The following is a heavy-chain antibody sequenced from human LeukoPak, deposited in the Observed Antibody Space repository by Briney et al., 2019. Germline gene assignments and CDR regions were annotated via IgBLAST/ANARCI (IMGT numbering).Heavy chain of an antibody. V-gene: IGHV3-30*03. Sequence: GGSLRLSCAASGFTLSTYGMHWVRQAPGKGLEWVAMISHDGNSKQYADFAKGRFTISRDNAKSTLYLQMNSLRAEDTAVYYCASGIPAFWGQGTLVTVSS. CDR3: ASGIPAF. CDR1: GFTLSTYG. CDR2: ISHDGNSK. D-gene: IGHD1-1*01. J-gene: IGHJ1*01.